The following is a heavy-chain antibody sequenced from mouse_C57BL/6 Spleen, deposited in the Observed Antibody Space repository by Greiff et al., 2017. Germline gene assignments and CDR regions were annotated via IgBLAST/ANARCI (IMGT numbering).Heavy chain of an antibody. CDR3: ARSGYGSSYAMDY. Sequence: QVQLQQPGAELVRPGSSVKLSCKASGYTFTSYWMHWVKQRPIQGLEWIGNIDPSDSATHYNQKFKDKATLTVDKSSSTAYMQLSSLTSEDSAVXYCARSGYGSSYAMDYWGQGTSVTVSS. J-gene: IGHJ4*01. CDR2: IDPSDSAT. CDR1: GYTFTSYW. V-gene: IGHV1-52*01. D-gene: IGHD1-1*01.